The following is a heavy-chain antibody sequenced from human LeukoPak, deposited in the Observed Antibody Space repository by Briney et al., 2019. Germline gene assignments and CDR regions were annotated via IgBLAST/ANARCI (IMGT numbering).Heavy chain of an antibody. J-gene: IGHJ3*02. CDR3: ASHRGAGVGYRPFHI. CDR1: GFTFSTHD. V-gene: IGHV3-48*04. CDR2: ISSRSSTI. Sequence: GGSLRLSCAASGFTFSTHDLNWVRQAPGKGLEWVSFISSRSSTIYYADSVKGRFTISRDNAKNSLYLQMNSLRAEDTALYYCASHRGAGVGYRPFHIWGQGTMVTVSS. D-gene: IGHD6-25*01.